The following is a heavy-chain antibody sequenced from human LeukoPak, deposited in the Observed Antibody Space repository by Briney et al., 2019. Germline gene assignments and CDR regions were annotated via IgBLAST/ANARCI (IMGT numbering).Heavy chain of an antibody. V-gene: IGHV3-73*01. Sequence: GGSLTLSCAASGFTFSGSAMHWVRQASGKGLEWVGRIRSKANSYATAYAASGKGSFTISRHDSKNTAYLQMNSLKPEDTAVYYCTRHPSMTTVTPQYDVPVWGKGTTVTVSS. CDR3: TRHPSMTTVTPQYDVPV. CDR2: IRSKANSYAT. D-gene: IGHD4-17*01. CDR1: GFTFSGSA. J-gene: IGHJ6*04.